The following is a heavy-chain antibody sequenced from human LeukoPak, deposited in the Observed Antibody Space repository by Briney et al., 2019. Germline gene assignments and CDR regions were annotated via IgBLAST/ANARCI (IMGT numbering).Heavy chain of an antibody. CDR1: GYTFTSYQ. CDR3: ARDSYSSSWLDP. J-gene: IGHJ5*02. Sequence: ASVKVSCKASGYTFTSYQMHWVRQAPGQGLEWMGIINPSGSSASYAQKFQGRVTMTRDTSTSTAYMELSSLRSEDTAVYYCARDSYSSSWLDPWGQGTLVTVSS. D-gene: IGHD6-13*01. V-gene: IGHV1-46*01. CDR2: INPSGSSA.